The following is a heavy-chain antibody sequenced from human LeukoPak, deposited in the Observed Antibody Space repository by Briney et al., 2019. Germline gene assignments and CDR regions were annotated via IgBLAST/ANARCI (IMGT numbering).Heavy chain of an antibody. Sequence: PSETLSLTCTVSGGSISSSSYYWGWIRQPPGKGLEWIGSIYYSGSTYYNPSLKSRVTISVDTSKNQFSLKLSSVTAADTAVYYCARDPRGFLGWLIGGHYFDYWGQGTLVTVSS. CDR1: GGSISSSSYY. D-gene: IGHD3-3*01. J-gene: IGHJ4*02. CDR3: ARDPRGFLGWLIGGHYFDY. CDR2: IYYSGST. V-gene: IGHV4-39*07.